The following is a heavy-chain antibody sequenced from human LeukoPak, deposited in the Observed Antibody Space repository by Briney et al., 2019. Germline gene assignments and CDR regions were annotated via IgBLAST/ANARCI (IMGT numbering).Heavy chain of an antibody. CDR2: IRYDGSNK. CDR1: GFTFSGYSGYT. CDR3: AKDLARGIAAAKPVDY. Sequence: GGSLRLSCAASGFTFSGYSGYTMNWVRQAPGKGLEWVAFIRYDGSNKYYADSVKGRFTISRDNSKNTLYLQMNSLRAEDTAVYYCAKDLARGIAAAKPVDYWGQGTLVTVSS. D-gene: IGHD6-13*01. V-gene: IGHV3-30*02. J-gene: IGHJ4*02.